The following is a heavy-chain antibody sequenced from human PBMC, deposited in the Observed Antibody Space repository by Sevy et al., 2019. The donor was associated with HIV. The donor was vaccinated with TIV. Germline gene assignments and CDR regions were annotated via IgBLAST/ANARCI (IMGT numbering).Heavy chain of an antibody. Sequence: GGSLRLSCAASGFTFSSYEMNWVRQAPGKGLEWVSYISSSGSTIYYESSVKGRFTISRENAKNSLCLQMNGLGAEDTAVYYCARVREYCSGGSCYYGVYYYYGMDVWGQGTTVTVSS. D-gene: IGHD2-15*01. CDR2: ISSSGSTI. V-gene: IGHV3-48*03. J-gene: IGHJ6*02. CDR1: GFTFSSYE. CDR3: ARVREYCSGGSCYYGVYYYYGMDV.